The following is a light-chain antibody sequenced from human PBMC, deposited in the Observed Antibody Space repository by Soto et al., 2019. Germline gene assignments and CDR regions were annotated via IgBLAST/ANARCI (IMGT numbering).Light chain of an antibody. CDR2: AAS. J-gene: IGKJ1*01. CDR1: QSISSY. Sequence: DIQMTQSPSSLSASVGDRVTITCRASQSISSYLNWYQQKPGKAPKLLIYAASSLQSGVPSRFSGSGSGTDFTLTISSLQPEDFATYYCQQYNSYPFGQGTKVDIX. V-gene: IGKV1-39*01. CDR3: QQYNSYP.